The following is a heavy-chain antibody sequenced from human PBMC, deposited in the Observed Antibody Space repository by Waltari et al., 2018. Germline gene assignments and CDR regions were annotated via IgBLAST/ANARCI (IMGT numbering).Heavy chain of an antibody. CDR1: GFTFSNYG. CDR3: AREGMGGSTYADFNWMGP. V-gene: IGHV1-18*01. CDR2: ISASSGDT. Sequence: QVQLVQSGGAERKPGASVKVSCRASGFTFSNYGFNWVRQAPGQGLEWMGWISASSGDTKYPQKFQGRITLTTETSTNTAYMELRSLTSDDSGIYFCAREGMGGSTYADFNWMGPWGQGTLVTVSS. J-gene: IGHJ5*02. D-gene: IGHD5-18*01.